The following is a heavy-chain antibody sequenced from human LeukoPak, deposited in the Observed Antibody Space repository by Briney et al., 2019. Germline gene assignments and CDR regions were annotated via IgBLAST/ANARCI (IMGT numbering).Heavy chain of an antibody. Sequence: PGGSLRLSCAASGFTFSSYAMHWVRQAPGKVLEYVSAISSNGGSTYYANSVKGRFTISRDNSKNTLYLQMGSLRAEDMAVYYCARDSGTAMVIFDYWGQGTLVTVSS. J-gene: IGHJ4*02. D-gene: IGHD5-18*01. CDR1: GFTFSSYA. V-gene: IGHV3-64*01. CDR3: ARDSGTAMVIFDY. CDR2: ISSNGGST.